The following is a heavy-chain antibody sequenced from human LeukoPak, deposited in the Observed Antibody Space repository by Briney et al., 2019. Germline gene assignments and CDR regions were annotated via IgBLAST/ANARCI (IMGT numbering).Heavy chain of an antibody. D-gene: IGHD6-13*01. J-gene: IGHJ4*02. CDR1: GFSLSTRGVG. Sequence: SGPTLVNPPQTLTLTCTFSGFSLSTRGVGVGWIRQPPGKALEWLTLIYWDDDKCYSPSLKSRLTITKDTSKNQVVLTMTNMDPVDTATYYCAHTFRGAGYSSRWGQGTLVTVSS. V-gene: IGHV2-5*02. CDR2: IYWDDDK. CDR3: AHTFRGAGYSSR.